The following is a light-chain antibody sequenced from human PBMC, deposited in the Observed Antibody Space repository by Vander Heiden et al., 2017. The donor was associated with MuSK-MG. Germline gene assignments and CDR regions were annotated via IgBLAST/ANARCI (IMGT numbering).Light chain of an antibody. CDR1: QGIASY. CDR2: GAS. J-gene: IGKJ2*01. Sequence: DIQLTQSPSFLSASVGDRVTITCRSSQGIASYLAGYQQKPGKAPKLLIYGASTLHTGVPSRFSGSGSGPQFTLTISSLQPEDFATYYCQELGSFGQGTELEIK. V-gene: IGKV1-9*01. CDR3: QELGS.